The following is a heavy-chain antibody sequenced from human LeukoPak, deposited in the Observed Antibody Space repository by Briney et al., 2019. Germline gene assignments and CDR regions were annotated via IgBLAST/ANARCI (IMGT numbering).Heavy chain of an antibody. D-gene: IGHD2-2*01. Sequence: GGSLRLSCAASGFTFSSYSMNWVRQAPGKGLEWVSSISSSSSYIYYADSVKGRFTISRDNAKNSLYLQMNSLRAEDTAVYYCARDRRWQYSSTSCYSYYYMDVWGKGTTVTVSS. CDR2: ISSSSSYI. CDR1: GFTFSSYS. V-gene: IGHV3-21*01. CDR3: ARDRRWQYSSTSCYSYYYMDV. J-gene: IGHJ6*03.